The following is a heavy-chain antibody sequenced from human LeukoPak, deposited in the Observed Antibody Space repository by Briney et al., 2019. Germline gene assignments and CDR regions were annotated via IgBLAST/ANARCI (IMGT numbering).Heavy chain of an antibody. CDR1: GYTFTGYY. V-gene: IGHV1-2*04. CDR2: INPNSGGT. Sequence: GASVKVSCKASGYTFTGYYIHWVRQAPGQGLEWMGWINPNSGGTNYAQKFQGWVTMTRDTSISTAYMELSRLRPDDTAVYYCARGMPILGIVGTTTDPWGQGTLVTVSS. J-gene: IGHJ5*02. D-gene: IGHD1-26*01. CDR3: ARGMPILGIVGTTTDP.